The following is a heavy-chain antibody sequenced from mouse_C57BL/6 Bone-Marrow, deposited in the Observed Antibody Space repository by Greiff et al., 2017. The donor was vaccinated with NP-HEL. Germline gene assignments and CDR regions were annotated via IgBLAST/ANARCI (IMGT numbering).Heavy chain of an antibody. J-gene: IGHJ2*01. CDR1: GFTFSDYY. CDR3: ARRGITTAPFDY. V-gene: IGHV5-12*01. CDR2: ISNGGGST. Sequence: DVMLVESGGGLVQPGGSLKLSCAASGFTFSDYYMYWVRQTPEKRLEWVAYISNGGGSTYYPDTVKGRFTISRDNAKNTLYLQMSRLNSEDTAMYYCARRGITTAPFDYWGQGTTLTVSS. D-gene: IGHD1-2*01.